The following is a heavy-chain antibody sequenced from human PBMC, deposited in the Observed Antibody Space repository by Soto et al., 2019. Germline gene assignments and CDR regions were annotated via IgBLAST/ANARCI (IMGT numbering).Heavy chain of an antibody. J-gene: IGHJ4*02. D-gene: IGHD6-19*01. Sequence: SETLSLTCTVSGGSISSSSYYWGWIRQPPGKGLEWIGSIYYSGSTYYNPSLKSRVTISVDTSKNQFSLKLSSVTAADTAVYYCARGRGAVAGTESDYWGQGTLVTVSS. V-gene: IGHV4-39*01. CDR2: IYYSGST. CDR1: GGSISSSSYY. CDR3: ARGRGAVAGTESDY.